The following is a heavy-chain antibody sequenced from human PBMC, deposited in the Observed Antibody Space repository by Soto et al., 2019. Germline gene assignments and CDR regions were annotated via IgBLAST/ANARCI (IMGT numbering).Heavy chain of an antibody. CDR3: ARVNDY. Sequence: GGSLSLSCAASGFTFSAYAMEWVRQAPGKGPEWVSYISTTGSTRFYADSVRGRFTISRDNAKNSLFLQMDSLRADDTAVYYCARVNDYLGQGTLVTVSS. CDR2: ISTTGSTR. CDR1: GFTFSAYA. J-gene: IGHJ4*02. V-gene: IGHV3-48*01.